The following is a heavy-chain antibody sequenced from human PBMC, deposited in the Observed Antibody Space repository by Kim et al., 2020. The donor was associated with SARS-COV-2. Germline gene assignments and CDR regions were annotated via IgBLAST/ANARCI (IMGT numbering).Heavy chain of an antibody. Sequence: GGSLRLSCAASGFTFSSYAMHWVRQAPDKGLEWVATISYHGSNKYYADSVKGRFTISRDNSKNTLYLQMNSLRAEDTAVYYCARESPRCGSSSCYFNQWGQGTLVTVSS. CDR2: ISYHGSNK. D-gene: IGHD2-2*01. J-gene: IGHJ4*02. V-gene: IGHV3-30-3*01. CDR3: ARESPRCGSSSCYFNQ. CDR1: GFTFSSYA.